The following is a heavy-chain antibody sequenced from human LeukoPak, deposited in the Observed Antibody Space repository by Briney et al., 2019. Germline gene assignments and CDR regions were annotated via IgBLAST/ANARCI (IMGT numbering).Heavy chain of an antibody. V-gene: IGHV4-61*02. CDR3: ARDEYYDSSGHFDY. CDR2: IYTSGST. CDR1: GGSISSGSYY. Sequence: RTSETLSLTCTVSGGSISSGSYYWSWIRQPAGKGLEWIGRIYTSGSTNYNPSLKSRVTISVDTSKNQFSLKLSSVTAADTAVYYCARDEYYDSSGHFDYWGQGTLVTVSS. J-gene: IGHJ4*02. D-gene: IGHD3-22*01.